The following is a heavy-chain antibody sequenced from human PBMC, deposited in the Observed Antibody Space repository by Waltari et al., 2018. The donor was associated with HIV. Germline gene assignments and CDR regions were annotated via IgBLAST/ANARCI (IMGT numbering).Heavy chain of an antibody. CDR1: GFTFSSYW. J-gene: IGHJ5*02. Sequence: EVQLVESGGGLVQPGGSLRLSCAASGFTFSSYWMHWVRQAPGKGLGWVSRINRDWSSTSYAASVKGRFTISRDNAKNTLYLQMNSLRAEDTAVYYCARVQGYSYAVNWFDPWGQGTLVTVSS. CDR2: INRDWSST. CDR3: ARVQGYSYAVNWFDP. V-gene: IGHV3-74*01. D-gene: IGHD5-18*01.